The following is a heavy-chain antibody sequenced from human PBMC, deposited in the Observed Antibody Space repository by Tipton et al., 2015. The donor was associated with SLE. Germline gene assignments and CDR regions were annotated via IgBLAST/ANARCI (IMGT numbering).Heavy chain of an antibody. V-gene: IGHV3-74*01. CDR1: GFTFSNFW. D-gene: IGHD3-10*01. Sequence: GSLRLSCAADGFTFSNFWIHWVRQVPGSGLEWISHISEYATIRHYADSVQGRFTVSRDNAKKTVYLYMNSLRVDDTGVYYCARDRGRLIDSWGQGTLVTVSS. CDR2: ISEYATIR. CDR3: ARDRGRLIDS. J-gene: IGHJ4*02.